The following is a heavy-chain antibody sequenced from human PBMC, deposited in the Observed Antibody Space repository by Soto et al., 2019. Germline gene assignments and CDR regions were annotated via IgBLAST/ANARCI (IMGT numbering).Heavy chain of an antibody. D-gene: IGHD6-19*01. V-gene: IGHV4-59*01. J-gene: IGHJ4*02. CDR2: IYYSGST. CDR3: AREDRVAVAGFDY. Sequence: SETLSLTCTVSGGSISSYYWSWIRQPPGKGLEWIGYIYYSGSTNYNPSLKSRVTISVDTSKNQFSLKLSSVTAADTAVYYCAREDRVAVAGFDYWGQGTLVTAPQ. CDR1: GGSISSYY.